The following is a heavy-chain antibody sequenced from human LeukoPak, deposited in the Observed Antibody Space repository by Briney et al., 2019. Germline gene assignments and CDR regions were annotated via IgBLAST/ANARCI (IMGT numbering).Heavy chain of an antibody. J-gene: IGHJ5*02. CDR1: GGSISSSSYY. CDR2: IYYSGST. CDR3: ARQGGWFDL. Sequence: TSETLSLTCTVSGGSISSSSYYWGWIRQPPGKGLEWIGSIYYSGSTYYNPSLKSRVTISVDTSKNQFSLKLSSVTAADTAVYYCARQGGWFDLWGQGTLVTGSS. D-gene: IGHD3-16*01. V-gene: IGHV4-39*01.